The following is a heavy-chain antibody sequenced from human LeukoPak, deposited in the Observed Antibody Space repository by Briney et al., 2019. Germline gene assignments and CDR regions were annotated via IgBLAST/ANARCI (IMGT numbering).Heavy chain of an antibody. V-gene: IGHV1-69*05. CDR2: IIPIFGTA. CDR1: GGTFSSYA. J-gene: IGHJ5*02. D-gene: IGHD1-7*01. CDR3: AVAGTRNYWFDP. Sequence: GASVKVSCKASGGTFSSYAISWVRQAPGQGLEWMGGIIPIFGTANYAQKFQGRVTITTDESTSTAYMGLSSLRSEDTAVYYCAVAGTRNYWFDPWGQGTLVTVSS.